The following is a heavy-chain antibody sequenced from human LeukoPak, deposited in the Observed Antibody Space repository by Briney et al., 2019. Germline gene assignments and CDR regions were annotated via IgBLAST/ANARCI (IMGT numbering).Heavy chain of an antibody. CDR3: ARDTYYYDSSGYYSDY. CDR1: GFTFSSYG. D-gene: IGHD3-22*01. Sequence: GGSLRLSCAASGFTFSSYGMSWVRQAPGKGLEWVSAISGSGGSTYYADSVKGRFTISRDNSKNTLYLQMNSLRAEDTAVYYCARDTYYYDSSGYYSDYWGQGTLVTVSS. CDR2: ISGSGGST. V-gene: IGHV3-23*01. J-gene: IGHJ4*02.